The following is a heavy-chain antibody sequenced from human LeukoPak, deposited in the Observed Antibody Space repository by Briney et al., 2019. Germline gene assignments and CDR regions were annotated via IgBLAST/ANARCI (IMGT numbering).Heavy chain of an antibody. D-gene: IGHD3-10*01. CDR3: VRDRGWFHFDL. CDR2: IRYNGNDK. Sequence: GGSLRLSCAASGFTFSSYGMHWVRQAPGRGLEWVAIIRYNGNDKYYADSVKGRFTVSRDNSKNTLYLQMNSPRAEDTAVYYCVRDRGWFHFDLWGQGTLVTVSS. J-gene: IGHJ4*02. CDR1: GFTFSSYG. V-gene: IGHV3-30*02.